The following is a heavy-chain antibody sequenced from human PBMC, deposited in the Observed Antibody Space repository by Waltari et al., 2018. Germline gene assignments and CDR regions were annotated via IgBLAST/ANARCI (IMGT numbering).Heavy chain of an antibody. Sequence: QVQLQQWGAGLLKPSETLSLTCAVYGGSFSGYYWSWIRQPPGKGLEWIGEINHSGSTNSNPSLTGRVTIAVDPSKNQFSLKLSSVTAADTAVYYCARGRQDYDSSGYYFDYWGQGTLVTVSS. CDR2: INHSGST. CDR1: GGSFSGYY. V-gene: IGHV4-34*01. J-gene: IGHJ4*02. D-gene: IGHD3-22*01. CDR3: ARGRQDYDSSGYYFDY.